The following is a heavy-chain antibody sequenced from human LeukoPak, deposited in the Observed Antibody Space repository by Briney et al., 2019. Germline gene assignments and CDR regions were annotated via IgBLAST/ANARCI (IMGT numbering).Heavy chain of an antibody. Sequence: SETLSLTCAVYGGSFSGYYWSWIRQHPGKGLEWIGYIYYSGSTYYNPSLKSRVTISVDTSKKQFSLKLSSVTAADTAMYYCVTYYFDSSGPKKNYWGQGTLVTVSS. CDR1: GGSFSGYY. D-gene: IGHD3-22*01. J-gene: IGHJ4*02. V-gene: IGHV4-34*01. CDR3: VTYYFDSSGPKKNY. CDR2: IYYSGST.